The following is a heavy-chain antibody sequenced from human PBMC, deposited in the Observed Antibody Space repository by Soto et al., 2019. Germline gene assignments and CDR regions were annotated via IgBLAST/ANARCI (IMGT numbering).Heavy chain of an antibody. CDR3: AKDHLHYYGSENYYNH. J-gene: IGHJ5*02. CDR1: GFTFDDYA. D-gene: IGHD3-10*01. Sequence: EVQLVESGGGLVQPGRSLRLSCAASGFTFDDYAMHWVRQAPGKGLEWVSGISWNSGSIGYADAVKGRFTISRDNAKNSLYLQVTSRRAEDTTLYYCAKDHLHYYGSENYYNHWGQGTLVTVSS. CDR2: ISWNSGSI. V-gene: IGHV3-9*01.